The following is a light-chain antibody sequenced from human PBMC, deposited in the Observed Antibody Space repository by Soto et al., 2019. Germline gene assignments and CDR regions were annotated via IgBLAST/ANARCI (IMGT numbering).Light chain of an antibody. Sequence: DIQMTQSPSSLSASVGDRVTITCRASQSISIYLNWYQQKPGKAPKLLIYAASSLQSGVPSRFSGSGSGTDFTLTISSLQPEDFETYYCQQSYSTPLTFGGGTKVEIK. CDR1: QSISIY. V-gene: IGKV1-39*01. CDR2: AAS. CDR3: QQSYSTPLT. J-gene: IGKJ4*01.